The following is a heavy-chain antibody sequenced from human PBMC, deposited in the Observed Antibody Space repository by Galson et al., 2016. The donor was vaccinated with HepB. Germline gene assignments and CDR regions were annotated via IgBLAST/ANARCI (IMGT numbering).Heavy chain of an antibody. Sequence: SLRLSCAASGFTLSNAWLSWVRQAPGKGLEWVGRIKSKTDGGTTDYSAPVNGGFTISRDESKNMLYLQLNSLKTEDTAVYYCTTSGYSYGRFGYWGQGALVTVSS. CDR3: TTSGYSYGRFGY. CDR2: IKSKTDGGTT. V-gene: IGHV3-15*01. D-gene: IGHD5-12*01. CDR1: GFTLSNAW. J-gene: IGHJ4*02.